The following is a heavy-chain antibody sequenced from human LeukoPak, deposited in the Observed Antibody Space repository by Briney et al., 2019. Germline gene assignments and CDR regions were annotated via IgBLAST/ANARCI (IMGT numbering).Heavy chain of an antibody. CDR2: IYTSGST. Sequence: PSETLSLTCTVSGGSISSYYWSWIRQPAGKGLEWIGRIYTSGSTNYNPSLKSRVTISVDKSKNQFSLKLSSVTAADTAVYYCETVSISAADTVWFDPWGQGTLVTVSS. J-gene: IGHJ5*02. V-gene: IGHV4-4*07. CDR1: GGSISSYY. D-gene: IGHD6-25*01. CDR3: ETVSISAADTVWFDP.